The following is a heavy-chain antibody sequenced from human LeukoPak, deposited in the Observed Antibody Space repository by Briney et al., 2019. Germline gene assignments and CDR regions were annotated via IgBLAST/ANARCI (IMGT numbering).Heavy chain of an antibody. CDR2: IYWDDDK. CDR3: AHSPPYYSGSGSYFPAYYFDY. V-gene: IGHV2-5*02. D-gene: IGHD3-10*01. J-gene: IGHJ4*02. Sequence: SGPTLVKPTQTLTLTCTFSGFSLRTSGMGVGWIRQPPGKALEWLALIYWDDDKRYSPSLKSRLTITKDTSKNQVVLTMTNMDPVDTATYYCAHSPPYYSGSGSYFPAYYFDYWGQGTLVTVSS. CDR1: GFSLRTSGMG.